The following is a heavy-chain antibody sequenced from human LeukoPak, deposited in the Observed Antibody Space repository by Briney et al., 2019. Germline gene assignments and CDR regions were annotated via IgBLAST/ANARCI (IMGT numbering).Heavy chain of an antibody. CDR1: GYIFSNSW. J-gene: IGHJ5*02. CDR3: ARGIEAAAVTELDT. D-gene: IGHD6-13*01. CDR2: IYPGDSDT. Sequence: GESLKISCKGSGYIFSNSWIGWVRQRPGKGLEWMGIIYPGDSDTRYSPSFQGQVTISAHKSISTASLQWSSLKASDTAIYYCARGIEAAAVTELDTWGQGTLVTVSS. V-gene: IGHV5-51*01.